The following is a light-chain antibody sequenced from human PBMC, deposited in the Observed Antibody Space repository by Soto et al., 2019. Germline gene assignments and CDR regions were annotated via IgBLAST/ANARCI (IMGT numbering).Light chain of an antibody. CDR1: SSDVGNYNL. V-gene: IGLV2-11*01. CDR2: DVS. CDR3: YSYAGSYTFYV. Sequence: QSALTQPPSVSGSPGQSVAISCTGTSSDVGNYNLVSWYQQHPGKAPKLMIYDVSKRPSGVPDRFSGFKSGNTASLIISGLQAEDEADYYCYSYAGSYTFYVFGSGTKVTVL. J-gene: IGLJ1*01.